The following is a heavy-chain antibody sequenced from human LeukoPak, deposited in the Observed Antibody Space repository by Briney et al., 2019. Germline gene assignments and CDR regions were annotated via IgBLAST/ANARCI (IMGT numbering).Heavy chain of an antibody. CDR2: IYSGGST. D-gene: IGHD3-22*01. V-gene: IGHV3-53*01. Sequence: GGSLRLSCAASGFTVSSNYMSWVRQAPGKGLEWASLIYSGGSTYYADSVKGRFTISRDNSKNTLYLQMNSLRAEDTAVYYCARRSYYDSSGYYREGAFDIWGQGTMVTVSS. CDR3: ARRSYYDSSGYYREGAFDI. CDR1: GFTVSSNY. J-gene: IGHJ3*02.